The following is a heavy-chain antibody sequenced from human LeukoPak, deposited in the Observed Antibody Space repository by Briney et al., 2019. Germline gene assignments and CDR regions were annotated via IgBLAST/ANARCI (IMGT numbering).Heavy chain of an antibody. J-gene: IGHJ3*02. CDR2: IYTSGST. V-gene: IGHV4-61*02. CDR3: ATFEGDILTGYSNDAFDI. D-gene: IGHD3-9*01. CDR1: GGSISSGSYY. Sequence: PSQTLSFTCTVSGGSISSGSYYWSWIRQPAGKGLEWIGRIYTSGSTNYNPSLKSRVTISVDTSKNQFSLKLSSVTAADTAVYYCATFEGDILTGYSNDAFDIWGQGTMVTVSS.